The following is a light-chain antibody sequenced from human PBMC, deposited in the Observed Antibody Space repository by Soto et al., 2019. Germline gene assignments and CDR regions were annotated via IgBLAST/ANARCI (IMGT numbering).Light chain of an antibody. CDR2: DVS. CDR3: SSYTISNTLV. J-gene: IGLJ2*01. CDR1: NSDVATYNY. V-gene: IGLV2-14*03. Sequence: QSALTQPASVSGSPGQSITISCTGSNSDVATYNYVSWHQQHPGKAPKLMIYDVSNRPSGVSNRFSGSKSGNTASLTISGIQAEDEADYYCSSYTISNTLVFGGGTKLTVL.